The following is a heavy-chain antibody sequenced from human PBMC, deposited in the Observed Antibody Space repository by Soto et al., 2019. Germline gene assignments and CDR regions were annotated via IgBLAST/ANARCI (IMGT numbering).Heavy chain of an antibody. J-gene: IGHJ4*02. CDR3: ARERGSGWTFDY. CDR2: ISSSSTI. Sequence: EVQLVESGGDLVQPGGSLRLSCAASGFTFSTYSMNWVRQAPGKGLEWVSSISSSSTIYYADSVKGRFTISRDIVQNSLYLQMHSLRAEDTAVYYCARERGSGWTFDYWGQGTLVTVSS. CDR1: GFTFSTYS. D-gene: IGHD6-19*01. V-gene: IGHV3-48*01.